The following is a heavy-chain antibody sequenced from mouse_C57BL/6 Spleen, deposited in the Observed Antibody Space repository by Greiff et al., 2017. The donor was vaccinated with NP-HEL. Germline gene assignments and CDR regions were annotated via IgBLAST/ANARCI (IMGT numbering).Heavy chain of an antibody. CDR2: ISSGSSTI. CDR1: GFTFSDYG. V-gene: IGHV5-17*01. CDR3: ARDDYDSYFDY. Sequence: DVHLVESGGGLVKPGGSLKLSCAASGFTFSDYGMHWVRQAPEKGLEWVAYISSGSSTIYYADTVKGRFTITRDNAKNTLFLQMTSLRSEDTAMYYCARDDYDSYFDYWGQGTTLTVSS. D-gene: IGHD2-4*01. J-gene: IGHJ2*01.